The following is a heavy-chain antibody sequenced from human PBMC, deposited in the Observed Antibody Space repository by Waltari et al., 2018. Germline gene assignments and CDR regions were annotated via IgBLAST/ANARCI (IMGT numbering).Heavy chain of an antibody. D-gene: IGHD3-22*01. CDR3: AKGSYYDSSGYCYFDY. J-gene: IGHJ4*02. CDR2: VSGSGDHT. CDR1: GFTFDDYT. V-gene: IGHV3-23*04. Sequence: EVQLVESGGVVVQPGGSLRLSCAASGFTFDDYTMHWVRPAPGKGLEWVSTVSGSGDHTYYADSVKGRFTISRDNSKNTLYLQMNSLRADDTAVYYCAKGSYYDSSGYCYFDYWGQGTLVTVSS.